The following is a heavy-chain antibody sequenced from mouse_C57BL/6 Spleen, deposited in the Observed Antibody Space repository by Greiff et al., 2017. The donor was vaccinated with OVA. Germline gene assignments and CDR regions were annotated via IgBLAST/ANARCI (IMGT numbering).Heavy chain of an antibody. J-gene: IGHJ2*01. V-gene: IGHV5-16*01. CDR1: GFTFSDYY. CDR2: INYDGSST. CDR3: ARALRGYFDY. Sequence: EVKLMESEGGLVQPGSSMKLSCTASGFTFSDYYMAWVRQVPEKGLEWVANINYDGSSTYYLDSLKSRFIISRDNAKNILYLQMSSLKSEDTATYYCARALRGYFDYWGQGTTLTVSS.